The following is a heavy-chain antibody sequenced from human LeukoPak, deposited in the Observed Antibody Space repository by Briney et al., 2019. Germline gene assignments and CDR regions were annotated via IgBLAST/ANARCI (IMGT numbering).Heavy chain of an antibody. CDR1: GFAFSSYG. CDR3: AKLRGEYHHYAMDV. J-gene: IGHJ6*02. V-gene: IGHV3-23*01. Sequence: GGSLRLSCAASGFAFSSYGMTWVRQTPGKGLEWVSGITGVGTSTYYPESVKGRFTISRDNSKNTLYLQMNNLRAEETAIYYCAKLRGEYHHYAMDVWGQGTTVTVSS. CDR2: ITGVGTST. D-gene: IGHD2-2*01.